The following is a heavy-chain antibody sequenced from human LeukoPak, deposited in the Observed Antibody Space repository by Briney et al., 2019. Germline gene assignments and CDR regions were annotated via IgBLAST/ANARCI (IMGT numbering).Heavy chain of an antibody. CDR1: GGSFSGYY. D-gene: IGHD2-21*01. V-gene: IGHV4-34*01. CDR2: INHSGST. J-gene: IGHJ5*02. CDR3: ASVKAYCGRDCPWGWFDP. Sequence: SETLSLTCAVYGGSFSGYYWSWIRQSPGKGLEWIGEINHSGSTNYNPSLKSRVTISVDTTKDQFCLKLSSVTAADTAVYYCASVKAYCGRDCPWGWFDPWGQGTLVTVSS.